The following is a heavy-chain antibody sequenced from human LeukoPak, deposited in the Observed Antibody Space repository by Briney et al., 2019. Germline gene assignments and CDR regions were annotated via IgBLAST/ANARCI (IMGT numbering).Heavy chain of an antibody. Sequence: GGSLRLSCAASGFTFGNYGMSWVRQAPGKGLEWVSGINWNGGSTGYADSVEGRFTISRDNAKNSQYLQMNSLRVEDTALYYCAKDRGDSGWLYFDYWGQGTLVTVSS. CDR2: INWNGGST. V-gene: IGHV3-20*04. D-gene: IGHD6-19*01. CDR1: GFTFGNYG. CDR3: AKDRGDSGWLYFDY. J-gene: IGHJ4*02.